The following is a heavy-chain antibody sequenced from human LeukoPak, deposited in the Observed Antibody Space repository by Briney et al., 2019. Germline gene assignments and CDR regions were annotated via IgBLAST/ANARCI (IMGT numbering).Heavy chain of an antibody. J-gene: IGHJ4*02. CDR1: GFSVSTSG. D-gene: IGHD6-19*01. CDR3: AQGYSSGWYHH. Sequence: GGSLRLSCTVSGFSVSTSGMSWVRQAQGKGLQTISAISVDGESAYYADSVKGRFTISRDNSKNTLYLQMNSLRVEDTAVYYCAQGYSSGWYHHWGQGSLVSVSS. V-gene: IGHV3-23*01. CDR2: ISVDGESA.